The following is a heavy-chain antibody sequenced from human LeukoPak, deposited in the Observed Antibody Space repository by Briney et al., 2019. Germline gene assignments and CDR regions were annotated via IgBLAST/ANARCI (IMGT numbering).Heavy chain of an antibody. D-gene: IGHD1-26*01. Sequence: PSETLSLTCTVSGGAISNLYWNWIRQSADKGLGWIGRIYISGSPKYNHSLKSRVTMSLDTSKNRISLKLSSVTAADTAVYYCAKATAGVEATTGFDSWGHGTRVTVAS. CDR1: GGAISNLY. CDR2: IYISGSP. V-gene: IGHV4-4*07. CDR3: AKATAGVEATTGFDS. J-gene: IGHJ5*01.